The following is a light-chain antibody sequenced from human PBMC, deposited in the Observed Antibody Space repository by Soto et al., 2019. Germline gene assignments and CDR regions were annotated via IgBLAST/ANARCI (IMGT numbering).Light chain of an antibody. Sequence: EIVLTQSPGTLSLTPGERATPSCRASQSVSNNYLAWYQQKPGQAPRLLIYGASSRATGIPDRFSGSGSGTDFTLTISRLEPEDFAVYYCQQYGSSPPLTFGGGTKVDNK. V-gene: IGKV3-20*01. CDR2: GAS. J-gene: IGKJ4*01. CDR3: QQYGSSPPLT. CDR1: QSVSNNY.